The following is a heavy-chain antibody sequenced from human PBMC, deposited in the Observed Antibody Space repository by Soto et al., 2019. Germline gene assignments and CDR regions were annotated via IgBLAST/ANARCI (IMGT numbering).Heavy chain of an antibody. CDR1: GFTFSSYG. CDR3: GKYADYGDYDDWFDS. V-gene: IGHV3-30*18. Sequence: PGGSLRLSCTASGFTFSSYGMHWVRQAPGKGLEWVAVISYHGSNKYYADSVKGRFTISRDNSKNTLYLQMDSLRAEDTAVYYCGKYADYGDYDDWFDSRGQGTLVTVSS. D-gene: IGHD4-17*01. J-gene: IGHJ5*01. CDR2: ISYHGSNK.